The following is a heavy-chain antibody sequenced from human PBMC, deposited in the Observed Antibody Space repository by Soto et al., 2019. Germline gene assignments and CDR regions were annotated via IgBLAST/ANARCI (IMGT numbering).Heavy chain of an antibody. Sequence: PGGSLRLSCAASGFTFSSYGMHWVRQAPGKGLEWVAVILYDGSNKYYADSVKGLFTISRDKSKNQFSLKLSSVTAADTAVYYCASGFDYWGQGTLVTVSS. CDR3: ASGFDY. J-gene: IGHJ4*02. CDR2: ILYDGSNK. CDR1: GFTFSSYG. V-gene: IGHV3-30*03.